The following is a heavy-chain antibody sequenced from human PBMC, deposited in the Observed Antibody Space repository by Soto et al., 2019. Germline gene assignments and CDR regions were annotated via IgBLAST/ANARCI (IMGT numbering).Heavy chain of an antibody. V-gene: IGHV3-23*01. D-gene: IGHD4-17*01. CDR1: GFTFSSYA. J-gene: IGHJ4*02. CDR3: AKAISHDYGENEVGY. Sequence: EVQLLESGGGLVQPGGSLRLSCAASGFTFSSYAMSWVRQAPGKGLEWVSAISGSGGSTYYADSVKGRFTISRDNSKNTLYLQMNSLRAEDTAVYYSAKAISHDYGENEVGYWGQGTLVTVSS. CDR2: ISGSGGST.